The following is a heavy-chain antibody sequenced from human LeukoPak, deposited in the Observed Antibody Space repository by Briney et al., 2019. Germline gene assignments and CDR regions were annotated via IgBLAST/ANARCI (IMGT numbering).Heavy chain of an antibody. CDR1: GGSISSSSYY. CDR2: IYYSGST. D-gene: IGHD6-19*01. V-gene: IGHV4-39*01. Sequence: SETLSLTCTVSGGSISSSSYYWGWIRQPPGKGLEWIGSIYYSGSTYHNPSLKSRVTISVDTSKSQFSLKLSSVTAADTAVYYCARKLLEEQWLAFYYYMDVWGKGTTVTVSS. CDR3: ARKLLEEQWLAFYYYMDV. J-gene: IGHJ6*03.